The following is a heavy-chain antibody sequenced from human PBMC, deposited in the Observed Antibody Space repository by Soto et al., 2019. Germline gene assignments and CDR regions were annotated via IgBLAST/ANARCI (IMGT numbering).Heavy chain of an antibody. CDR3: ARDSHYYDSSGPQGY. J-gene: IGHJ4*02. Sequence: SVKVSCKASGYTFTSYGISWVRQAPGQGLEWMGWISAYNGNTNYAQKLQGRVTMTTDTSTSTAYMELRSLRSDDTAVYYCARDSHYYDSSGPQGYWGQGTLVTVSS. CDR2: ISAYNGNT. CDR1: GYTFTSYG. V-gene: IGHV1-18*01. D-gene: IGHD3-22*01.